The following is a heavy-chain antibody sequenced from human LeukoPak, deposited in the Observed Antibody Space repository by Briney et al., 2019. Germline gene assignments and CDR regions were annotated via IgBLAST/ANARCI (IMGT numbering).Heavy chain of an antibody. CDR2: IYSGGST. Sequence: GGSLRLSCAASGVTVSSNYMSWVRQAPRKGLERVSVIYSGGSTYYADSVTGRVTISRDNSKNTLYLQMNSLRAENTAVYYCARGWIYYEYFFDSWGQGTLSPSPQ. CDR1: GVTVSSNY. D-gene: IGHD3-22*01. J-gene: IGHJ4*02. V-gene: IGHV3-53*01. CDR3: ARGWIYYEYFFDS.